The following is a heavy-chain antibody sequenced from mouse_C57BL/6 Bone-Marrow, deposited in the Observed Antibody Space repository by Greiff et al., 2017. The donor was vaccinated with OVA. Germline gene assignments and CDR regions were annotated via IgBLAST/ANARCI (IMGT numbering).Heavy chain of an antibody. V-gene: IGHV5-4*03. Sequence: EVKVEESGGGLVKPGGSLKLSCAASGFTFSSYAMSWVRQTPEKRLEWVATISDGGSYTYYPDNLKGRFTISRDNARNDLNLRMSHLKSEDTAMYYVARITTGVATGYFDVWGTGTTVTVSS. D-gene: IGHD1-1*01. CDR1: GFTFSSYA. J-gene: IGHJ1*03. CDR3: ARITTGVATGYFDV. CDR2: ISDGGSYT.